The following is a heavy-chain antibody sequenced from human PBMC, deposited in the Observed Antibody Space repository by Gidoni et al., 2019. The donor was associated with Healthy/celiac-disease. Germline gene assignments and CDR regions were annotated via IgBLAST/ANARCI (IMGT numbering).Heavy chain of an antibody. D-gene: IGHD2-2*01. CDR2: ISSSSSYI. CDR3: ASFGGAPAAISYYYGMDV. Sequence: EVQLVESGGGLVKPGGSLRLSCAASGFTFSSYSMNWVRQAPGKGLEWVSSISSSSSYIYYADSVKGRFTISRDNAKNSLYLQMNSLRAEDTAVYYCASFGGAPAAISYYYGMDVWSQGTTVTVSS. CDR1: GFTFSSYS. V-gene: IGHV3-21*01. J-gene: IGHJ6*02.